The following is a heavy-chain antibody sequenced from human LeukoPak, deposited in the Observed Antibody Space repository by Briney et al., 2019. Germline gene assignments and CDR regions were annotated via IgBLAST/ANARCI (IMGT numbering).Heavy chain of an antibody. CDR3: ARHEYSGSYYGLSWFDP. Sequence: NPLETLSLTCTVSGGSISSSGYYWGWIRQPPGKGLEWIARSYYNGSTYYNPSLKSRVTISVDTAKNQLSLKLSSLIAADTAVYYCARHEYSGSYYGLSWFDPWGQGTLVNVSS. V-gene: IGHV4-39*01. J-gene: IGHJ5*02. D-gene: IGHD1-26*01. CDR1: GGSISSSGYY. CDR2: SYYNGST.